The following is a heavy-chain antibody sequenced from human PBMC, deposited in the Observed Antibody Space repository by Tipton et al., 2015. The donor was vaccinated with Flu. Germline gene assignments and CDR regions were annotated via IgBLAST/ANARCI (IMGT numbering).Heavy chain of an antibody. CDR2: IYYTGYR. CDR1: GGPITSSSYY. Sequence: RLVKPSETLSLTCSVSGGPITSSSYYWGWIRQPPGRPLEWVGSIYYTGYRYDNPSLKSRLAMSIDTSQSQFSLRLSSMTAADTAVYYCAKVKFGWVESWAQGTLVTVSS. CDR3: AKVKFGWVES. V-gene: IGHV4-39*07. J-gene: IGHJ5*01. D-gene: IGHD3-16*01.